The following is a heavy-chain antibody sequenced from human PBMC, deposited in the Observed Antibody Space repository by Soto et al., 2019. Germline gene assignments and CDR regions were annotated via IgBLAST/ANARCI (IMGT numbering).Heavy chain of an antibody. CDR2: IASDGKDK. Sequence: QVPLVESGGGVVQPGRSLKLSCAASGFTFSNYAIHWVRQAPGKGLEWVAVIASDGKDKRYADSVKGRFTISRDNSKNTVYLQMNSLRGEDTGVYYCAKDGAIAAADYFFDYWGQGSLVTVSS. J-gene: IGHJ4*02. CDR1: GFTFSNYA. V-gene: IGHV3-30*18. D-gene: IGHD6-13*01. CDR3: AKDGAIAAADYFFDY.